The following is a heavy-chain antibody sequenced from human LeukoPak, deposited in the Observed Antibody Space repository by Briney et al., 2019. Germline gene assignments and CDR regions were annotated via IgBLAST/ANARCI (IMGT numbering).Heavy chain of an antibody. Sequence: GGSLRLSCAASGFTFSSYAMSWVRQAPGKGLEWVSAISGSGGSTYYADSVKGRFTISRDNSKNTLYLQMNSLRAEDTAVYYCAKESYYDYVWGSYRPDYWGQGTLVTVSS. CDR1: GFTFSSYA. D-gene: IGHD3-16*02. V-gene: IGHV3-23*01. CDR3: AKESYYDYVWGSYRPDY. CDR2: ISGSGGST. J-gene: IGHJ4*02.